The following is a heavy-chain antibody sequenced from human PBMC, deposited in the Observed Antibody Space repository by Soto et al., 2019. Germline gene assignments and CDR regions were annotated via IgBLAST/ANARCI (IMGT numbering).Heavy chain of an antibody. D-gene: IGHD2-15*01. J-gene: IGHJ4*02. CDR2: ISGSGGST. CDR1: GFTFSSYA. CDR3: AKGPRYCSGGSCYY. Sequence: GGSLRLSCAASGFTFSSYAMSWVRQAPGKGLEWVSAISGSGGSTYYADSVKGRFTISRDNSKNTLYLQMNSLRAEDTAVYYCAKGPRYCSGGSCYYWGQGTLATVSS. V-gene: IGHV3-23*01.